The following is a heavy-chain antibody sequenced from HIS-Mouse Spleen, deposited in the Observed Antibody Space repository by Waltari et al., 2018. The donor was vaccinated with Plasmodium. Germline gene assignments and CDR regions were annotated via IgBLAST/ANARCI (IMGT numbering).Heavy chain of an antibody. CDR1: GFTFSSYG. D-gene: IGHD6-13*01. CDR2: ISDDGSNK. V-gene: IGHV3-30*18. CDR3: AKDRRSSSWYVDY. Sequence: QVQLVESGGGVVQPGRSLRLSCAASGFTFSSYGMNWVRQAPGKGLEWWEVISDDGSNKYYADSVKGRLTISRDNSKNTLYLQMNSLRAEDTAVYYCAKDRRSSSWYVDYWGQGTLVTVSS. J-gene: IGHJ4*02.